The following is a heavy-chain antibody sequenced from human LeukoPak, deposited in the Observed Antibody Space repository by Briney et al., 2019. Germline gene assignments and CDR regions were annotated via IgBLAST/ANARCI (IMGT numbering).Heavy chain of an antibody. V-gene: IGHV1-2*02. D-gene: IGHD3-3*01. Sequence: ASVKVSCKTSGYTFTTYAIHWVRQAPGQGPEWMGWISPDSGGTNYAQKFQGRVTVTGDSSISTAYMELSGLRSGDTAVYYCARDSIRGVRLLDYWGQGTLVTVSS. J-gene: IGHJ4*02. CDR2: ISPDSGGT. CDR1: GYTFTTYA. CDR3: ARDSIRGVRLLDY.